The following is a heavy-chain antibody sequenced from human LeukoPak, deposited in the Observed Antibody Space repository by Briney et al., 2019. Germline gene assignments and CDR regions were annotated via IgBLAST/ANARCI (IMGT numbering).Heavy chain of an antibody. V-gene: IGHV3-7*01. Sequence: PGGSLRLSCAVSGLTFSDYWMSWVRQAPGKGLEWVAYINEDGSTKFYVDSVKGRFTISRDNAKNSLYLQMNSLRAEDTAVYYCAREAGGFDYWGQGTLVTVSS. CDR3: AREAGGFDY. CDR2: INEDGSTK. J-gene: IGHJ4*02. CDR1: GLTFSDYW. D-gene: IGHD3-10*01.